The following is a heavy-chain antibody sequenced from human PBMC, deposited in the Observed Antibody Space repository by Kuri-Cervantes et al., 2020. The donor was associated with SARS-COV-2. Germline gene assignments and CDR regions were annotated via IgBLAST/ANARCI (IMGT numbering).Heavy chain of an antibody. CDR2: IYYSGST. Sequence: ESLKISCTVSGGSISSSSYYWGWIRQPPGKGLEWIGSIYYSGSTYYNPSLKSRVTISVDTSKNQFSLKLSSVTAADTAVYYCARHEWKPYYFDYWGQGTLVTVSS. CDR3: ARHEWKPYYFDY. D-gene: IGHD1-26*01. J-gene: IGHJ4*02. CDR1: GGSISSSSYY. V-gene: IGHV4-39*01.